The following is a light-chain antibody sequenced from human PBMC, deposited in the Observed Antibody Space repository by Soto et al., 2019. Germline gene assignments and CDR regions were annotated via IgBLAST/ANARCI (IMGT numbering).Light chain of an antibody. J-gene: IGLJ1*01. CDR2: DVS. V-gene: IGLV2-14*03. Sequence: QSDLTQPASVSGSPGQSITISSTGTSSVVGGNKYVSWYQHYPGKAPKLMICDVSNRPSGVSNRFSGSKSGNTASLTISGLQAEDEADYYCSAFTGTTYVFGPGTKVTVL. CDR1: SSVVGGNKY. CDR3: SAFTGTTYV.